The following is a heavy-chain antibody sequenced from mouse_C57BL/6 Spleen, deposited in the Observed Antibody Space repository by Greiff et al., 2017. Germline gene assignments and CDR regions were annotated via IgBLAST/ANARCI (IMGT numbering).Heavy chain of an antibody. J-gene: IGHJ2*01. CDR3: ARYYYGSSYEFYFDY. CDR2: IDPSDSYT. D-gene: IGHD1-1*01. V-gene: IGHV1-69*01. CDR1: GYTFTSYW. Sequence: QVQLQQSGAELVMPGASVKLSCKASGYTFTSYWMHWVKQRPGQGLEWIGEIDPSDSYTNYNQKFKGKSTLTVDKSSSTAYMQLSSLTSEDSAVYYCARYYYGSSYEFYFDYWGQGTTLTVSS.